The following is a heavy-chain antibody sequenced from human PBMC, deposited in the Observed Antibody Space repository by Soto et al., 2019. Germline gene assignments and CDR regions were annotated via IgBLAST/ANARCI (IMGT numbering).Heavy chain of an antibody. Sequence: QLQLQESGSGLVKPSQTLSLTCAVSGGSISSGGYSWSWIRQPPGKGLEWIGYIYHSGSTYYNPSLKSRVTISVDRSKNLFSLKLSSVTAADTAVYYCAREVSGAGIYFDYWGQGTLVTVSS. J-gene: IGHJ4*02. D-gene: IGHD6-19*01. CDR2: IYHSGST. CDR3: AREVSGAGIYFDY. V-gene: IGHV4-30-2*01. CDR1: GGSISSGGYS.